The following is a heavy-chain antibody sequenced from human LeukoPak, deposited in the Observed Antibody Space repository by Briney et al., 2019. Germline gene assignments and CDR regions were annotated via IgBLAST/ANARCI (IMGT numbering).Heavy chain of an antibody. CDR1: GGSISSGDYY. D-gene: IGHD1-26*01. J-gene: IGHJ4*02. Sequence: SQTLSLTCTVSGGSISSGDYYWNWIRQPPGKGLEWIGYIYDSGSTYYNPFLKSRVTISVDTSKNQFSLKLSSVTAADTAVYYCARHSGSYWYWGQGTLVTVSS. CDR2: IYDSGST. V-gene: IGHV4-30-4*08. CDR3: ARHSGSYWY.